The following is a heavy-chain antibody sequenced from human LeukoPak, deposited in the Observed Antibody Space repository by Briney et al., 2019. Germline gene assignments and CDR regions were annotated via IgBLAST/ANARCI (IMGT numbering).Heavy chain of an antibody. D-gene: IGHD2-8*01. J-gene: IGHJ4*02. CDR2: INQDGSEK. CDR3: ARGVDGYFDF. CDR1: GFTFSSHW. V-gene: IGHV3-7*04. Sequence: GGSLRLSCAASGFTFSSHWMSWVRQAPGKGLEWVSTINQDGSEKYYVDSVKGRFTISRDNAKNSLYLQMSSLRAEDTAVYYCARGVDGYFDFWGQGTLLTVSS.